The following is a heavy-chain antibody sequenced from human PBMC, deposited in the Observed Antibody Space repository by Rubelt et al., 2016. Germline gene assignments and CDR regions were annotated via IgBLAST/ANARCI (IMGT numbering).Heavy chain of an antibody. Sequence: CKASGYTFTGYYMHWVRQAPGQGLEWMGRINPNSGGTNYAQKFQGRVTMTRDTSISTAYMELSRLRSDDTAVYYCARVLRDYVWGSYLAYWGQGTLVTVSS. CDR1: GYTFTGYY. CDR3: ARVLRDYVWGSYLAY. CDR2: INPNSGGT. V-gene: IGHV1-2*06. J-gene: IGHJ4*02. D-gene: IGHD3-16*02.